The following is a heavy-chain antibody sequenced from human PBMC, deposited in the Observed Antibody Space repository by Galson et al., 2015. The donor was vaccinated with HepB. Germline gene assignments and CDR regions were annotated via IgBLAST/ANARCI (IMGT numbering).Heavy chain of an antibody. V-gene: IGHV3-23*01. CDR1: GFTFSSYA. CDR3: AKELKTRFLEWLSLFDL. J-gene: IGHJ2*01. CDR2: ISGSGGST. D-gene: IGHD3-3*01. Sequence: SLRLSCAASGFTFSSYAMSWVRQAPGKGLEWVSAISGSGGSTYYADSVKGRFTISRDNSKNTLYLQMNSLRAEDTAVYYCAKELKTRFLEWLSLFDLWGRGTLVTVSS.